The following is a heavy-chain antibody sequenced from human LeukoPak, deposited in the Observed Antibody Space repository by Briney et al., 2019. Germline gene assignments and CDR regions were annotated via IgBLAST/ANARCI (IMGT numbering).Heavy chain of an antibody. D-gene: IGHD6-13*01. Sequence: ASVKVSCKASGFTFTSSAMQWVRQARGQRLEWIGWIVVGSGNTNYAQKFQERVTITRDMSTSTAYMELSSLRSEDTAVYYCARLIPGIAAALYYYYYMDVWGKGTTVTVSS. CDR3: ARLIPGIAAALYYYYYMDV. CDR2: IVVGSGNT. J-gene: IGHJ6*03. CDR1: GFTFTSSA. V-gene: IGHV1-58*02.